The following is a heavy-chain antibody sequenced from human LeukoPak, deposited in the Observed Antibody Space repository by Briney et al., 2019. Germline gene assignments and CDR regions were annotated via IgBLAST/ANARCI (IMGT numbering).Heavy chain of an antibody. D-gene: IGHD6-13*01. V-gene: IGHV4-34*01. CDR1: GGSFSGYY. CDR2: INHSGST. CDR3: ASVSIAAAGTTPSSYLDY. J-gene: IGHJ4*02. Sequence: SETLSLTCAVYGGSFSGYYWSWIRQPPGKGLEWIGEINHSGSTNYNPSLKSRVTISVDTSKNQFSLKLSSVTAADTAVYYCASVSIAAAGTTPSSYLDYWGQGTLVTVSS.